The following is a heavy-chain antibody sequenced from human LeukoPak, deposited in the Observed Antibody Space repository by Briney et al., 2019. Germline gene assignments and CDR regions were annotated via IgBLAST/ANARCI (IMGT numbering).Heavy chain of an antibody. J-gene: IGHJ4*02. Sequence: PSETLSLTCTVSGGSISSSSYYWAWIRHPPGKGRSGFGGTYYVGSTYYNPSLKSRVTISVDTSKNQFSLKLSSVTAADTAVYYCARQLGYCSSTSCYADKVDYWGQGTLVTVSS. CDR1: GGSISSSSYY. V-gene: IGHV4-39*01. CDR3: ARQLGYCSSTSCYADKVDY. CDR2: TYYVGST. D-gene: IGHD2-2*01.